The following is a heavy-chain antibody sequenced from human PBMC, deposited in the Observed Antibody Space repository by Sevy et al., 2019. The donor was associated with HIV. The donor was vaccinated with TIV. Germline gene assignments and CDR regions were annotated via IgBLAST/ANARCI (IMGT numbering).Heavy chain of an antibody. CDR2: INHSGST. J-gene: IGHJ3*02. CDR3: ARHCGSTSCSHAFDI. D-gene: IGHD2-2*01. CDR1: GGSFSGYY. Sequence: SETLSLTCAVYGGSFSGYYWSWIRQPPGKGLEWIGEINHSGSTNYNPSLQSRVTISIDTYKNQFSRKLSSVTAADTAVYYCARHCGSTSCSHAFDIWGQGTMVTVSS. V-gene: IGHV4-34*01.